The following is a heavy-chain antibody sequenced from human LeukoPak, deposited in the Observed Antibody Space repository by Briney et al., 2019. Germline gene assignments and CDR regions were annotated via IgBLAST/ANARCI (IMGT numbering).Heavy chain of an antibody. CDR2: IYTSGST. D-gene: IGHD2-2*01. CDR1: GGSISSYY. V-gene: IGHV4-4*07. CDR3: ARDHQLHSRTYYYYYMDV. Sequence: PSETLSLTCTVSGGSISSYYWSWLRQPAGKGLEWIGRIYTSGSTNYNPSLKSRVTMSVDTSKNQFSLKLSSVTAADTAVYYCARDHQLHSRTYYYYYMDVWGKGTTVTVSS. J-gene: IGHJ6*03.